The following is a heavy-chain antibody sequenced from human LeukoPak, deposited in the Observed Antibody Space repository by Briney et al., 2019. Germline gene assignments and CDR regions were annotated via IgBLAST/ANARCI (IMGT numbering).Heavy chain of an antibody. CDR3: ARSLGVTTSY. Sequence: SETLSLTCTVSGGSISSSSYYWGWIRQPPGKGLEWIGSIYYSGSTYYNPSLKSRVTISVDKSKNQFSLKLSSVTAADTAVYYCARSLGVTTSYWGQGTLVTVSS. CDR2: IYYSGST. D-gene: IGHD4-17*01. J-gene: IGHJ4*02. CDR1: GGSISSSSYY. V-gene: IGHV4-39*07.